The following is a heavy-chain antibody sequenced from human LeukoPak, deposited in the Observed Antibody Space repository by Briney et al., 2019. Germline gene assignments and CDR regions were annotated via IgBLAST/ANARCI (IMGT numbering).Heavy chain of an antibody. Sequence: ASVKVSCKASGYTFTSYDINWVRQATGQGLECMGCKNPNSGNTGYAQKFQGRVTMTRNTSISTAYMELSSLRSEDTAVYYFTVGPGVEILRIDFQHCGQGCLVTVSS. CDR2: KNPNSGNT. V-gene: IGHV1-8*01. J-gene: IGHJ1*01. CDR3: TVGPGVEILRIDFQH. D-gene: IGHD3-10*01. CDR1: GYTFTSYD.